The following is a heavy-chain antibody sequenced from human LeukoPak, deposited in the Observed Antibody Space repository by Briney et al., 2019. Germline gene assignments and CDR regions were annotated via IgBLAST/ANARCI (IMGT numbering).Heavy chain of an antibody. Sequence: SETLSLTCTVSGGSISSYYWSWIRQPPGKGLEWIGYIYYSGSTNYNPSLKSRVTISVDTSKNQFSLKLSSVAAADTAVYYCARESERDVPGVYWGQGTLVTVSS. CDR2: IYYSGST. CDR3: ARESERDVPGVY. V-gene: IGHV4-59*12. CDR1: GGSISSYY. J-gene: IGHJ4*02. D-gene: IGHD3-10*01.